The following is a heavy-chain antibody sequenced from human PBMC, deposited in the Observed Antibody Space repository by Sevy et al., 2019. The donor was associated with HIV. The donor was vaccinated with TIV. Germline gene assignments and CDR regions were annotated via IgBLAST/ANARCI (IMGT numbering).Heavy chain of an antibody. J-gene: IGHJ4*02. Sequence: GGSLRLSCAASGFTFDDYAMHWVRQAPGKGLEWVSLISWDGGSTYYADSVTAGFTISRDNSKNSLYLQMNSLRAEDTALYYSAKDMGLGIAVAGYFDYWGQGTLVTVSS. D-gene: IGHD6-19*01. CDR1: GFTFDDYA. CDR2: ISWDGGST. V-gene: IGHV3-43D*04. CDR3: AKDMGLGIAVAGYFDY.